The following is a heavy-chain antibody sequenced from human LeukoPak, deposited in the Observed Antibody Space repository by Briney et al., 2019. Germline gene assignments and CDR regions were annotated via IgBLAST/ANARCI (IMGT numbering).Heavy chain of an antibody. CDR2: ISAYNGNT. CDR3: ARGDYDFWSGYYTGDY. J-gene: IGHJ4*02. CDR1: GYTFTSYG. D-gene: IGHD3-3*01. V-gene: IGHV1-18*01. Sequence: ASVKVSCKASGYTFTSYGTSWVRQAPGQGLEWMGWISAYNGNTNYAQKLQGRVTMTTDTSTSTAYMELRSLRSDDTAVYYCARGDYDFWSGYYTGDYWGQGTLVTVSS.